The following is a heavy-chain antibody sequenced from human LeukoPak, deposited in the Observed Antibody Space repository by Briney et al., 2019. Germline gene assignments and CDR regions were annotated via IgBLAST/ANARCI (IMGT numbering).Heavy chain of an antibody. CDR2: IYGNGYEA. CDR3: AKCTGNYDSSGYPNY. V-gene: IGHV3-23*05. J-gene: IGHJ4*02. CDR1: GFTFGTYT. Sequence: PGGSLRLSCAASGFTFGTYTMNWIRQAPGEGLEWVAGIYGNGYEAFYADSVNGRFTISRDNSKNTLYLQMNSLRAEDTAVYYCAKCTGNYDSSGYPNYWGQGTLVTVSS. D-gene: IGHD3-22*01.